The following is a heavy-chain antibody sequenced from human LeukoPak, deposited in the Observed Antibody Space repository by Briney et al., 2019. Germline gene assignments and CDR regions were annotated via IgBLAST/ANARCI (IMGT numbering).Heavy chain of an antibody. CDR1: GYTFTGYY. J-gene: IGHJ3*02. CDR3: ARSLGDPDAFDI. D-gene: IGHD3-16*01. CDR2: INPNSGGT. V-gene: IGHV1-2*02. Sequence: ASVKVSCKASGYTFTGYYMHWVRQAPGQGLEWMGWINPNSGGTNYAQKFQDRVTMTRDTSISTAYMELSRLRSDDTAVYYCARSLGDPDAFDIWGQGTMVTVSS.